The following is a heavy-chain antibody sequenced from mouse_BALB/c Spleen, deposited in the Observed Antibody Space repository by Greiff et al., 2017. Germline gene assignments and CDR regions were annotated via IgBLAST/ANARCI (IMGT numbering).Heavy chain of an antibody. V-gene: IGHV5-4*02. CDR3: ARDRGYGSSYWYFDV. CDR2: ISDGGSYT. CDR1: GFTFSDYY. D-gene: IGHD1-1*01. J-gene: IGHJ1*01. Sequence: EVQRVESGGGLVKPGGSLKLSCAASGFTFSDYYMYWVRQTPEKRLEWVATISDGGSYTYYPDSVKGRFTISRDNAKNNLYLQMSSLKSEDTAMYYCARDRGYGSSYWYFDVWGAVTTVTVSS.